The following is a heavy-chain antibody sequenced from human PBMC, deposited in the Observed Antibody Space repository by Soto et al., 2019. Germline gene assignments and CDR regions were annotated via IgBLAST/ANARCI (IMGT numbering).Heavy chain of an antibody. CDR2: IFYAGTNE. CDR3: GGGGSPVVRYIDWLPH. J-gene: IGHJ4*02. CDR1: GFAFSGYG. V-gene: IGHV3-33*01. D-gene: IGHD3-9*01. Sequence: QVQFVESGGGVVQPGTSLRLSCVASGFAFSGYGMHRVRQAPGKGVAWLAVIFYAGTNEQYRDSVMGRFNIYRDNSRNTLYMQMNSLRAEDTAVYYCGGGGSPVVRYIDWLPHWGKGTQVPVSS.